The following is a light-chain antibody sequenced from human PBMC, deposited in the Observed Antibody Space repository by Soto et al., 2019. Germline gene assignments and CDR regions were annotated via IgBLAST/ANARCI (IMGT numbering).Light chain of an antibody. J-gene: IGKJ1*01. CDR2: GAS. V-gene: IGKV3-20*01. Sequence: SVLTQSPGTLSLSPGERATLSCRASQSVRSDYLAWYQQKPGQAPRLHIYGASTRATGIPDRFTGSGSGTDFTLTISRLEPEDFAVYYCQQYGSSPRTFGQGTKVDIK. CDR3: QQYGSSPRT. CDR1: QSVRSDY.